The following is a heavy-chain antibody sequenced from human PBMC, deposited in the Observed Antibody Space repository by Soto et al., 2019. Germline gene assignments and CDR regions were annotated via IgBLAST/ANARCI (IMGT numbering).Heavy chain of an antibody. J-gene: IGHJ5*02. D-gene: IGHD3-3*01. CDR3: ARATHYDFWSGHSENWFDP. V-gene: IGHV4-59*08. CDR1: GGSISSYY. Sequence: SETLSLTCTVSGGSISSYYWSWIRQPPGKGLEWIGYIYYSGSTNYNPSLKSRVTISVDTSKNQFSLKLSSVTAADTAVYYCARATHYDFWSGHSENWFDPWGQGTLVTVS. CDR2: IYYSGST.